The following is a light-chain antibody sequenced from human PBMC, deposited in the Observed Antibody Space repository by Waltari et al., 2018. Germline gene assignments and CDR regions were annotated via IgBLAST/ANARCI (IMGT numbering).Light chain of an antibody. CDR1: QSVGTW. V-gene: IGKV1-5*03. CDR2: MAS. J-gene: IGKJ2*01. Sequence: DIQMTQSPSTLSASVGDRVTISCRACQSVGTWLAWYQQKPGKAPKLLIYMASSLDSGVPSRFSGSGSGTDFTLTISSLQPDDFATYSCQQYSSFSTFGQGTKV. CDR3: QQYSSFST.